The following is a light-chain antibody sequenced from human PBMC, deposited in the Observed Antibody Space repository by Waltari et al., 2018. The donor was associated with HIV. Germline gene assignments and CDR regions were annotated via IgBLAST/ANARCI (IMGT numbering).Light chain of an antibody. CDR2: STS. V-gene: IGLV7-43*01. Sequence: QTVVTQEPSLTVSPGGTVTLTCASSTGAVTSGYYPNWFQQKPGQDPRPLIYSTSNKHSSTPARFSGSLLGGKAALTLSGVQPEDEAEYYCLLYYGGAWVFGGGTKLTVL. CDR3: LLYYGGAWV. CDR1: TGAVTSGYY. J-gene: IGLJ3*02.